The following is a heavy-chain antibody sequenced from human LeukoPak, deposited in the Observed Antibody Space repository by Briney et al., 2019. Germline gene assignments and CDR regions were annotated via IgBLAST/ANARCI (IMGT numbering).Heavy chain of an antibody. CDR3: ARGRGKRGYFDY. J-gene: IGHJ4*02. D-gene: IGHD3-10*01. V-gene: IGHV4-34*01. CDR2: INHSGST. Sequence: SETLSLTRAVYGGSFSGYYWSWIRQPPGKGLEWIGEINHSGSTNYNPSLKSRVTISVDTSKNQFSLKLSSVTAADTAVYYCARGRGKRGYFDYWGQGTLVTVSS. CDR1: GGSFSGYY.